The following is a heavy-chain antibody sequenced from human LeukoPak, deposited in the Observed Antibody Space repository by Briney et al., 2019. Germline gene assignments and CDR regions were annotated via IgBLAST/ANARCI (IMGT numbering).Heavy chain of an antibody. D-gene: IGHD1-7*01. CDR2: IWYDGSNK. V-gene: IGHV3-33*06. CDR1: GFTFSSYG. J-gene: IGHJ6*03. CDR3: AKDGLPSQTKNYFPPLPYYMDV. Sequence: PGGSLRLSCAASGFTFSSYGMHWVRQAPGKGLEWVAVIWYDGSNKYYADSVKGRFTISRDNSKNTLYLQMNSLRAEDTAVYYCAKDGLPSQTKNYFPPLPYYMDVWGKGTTVTVSS.